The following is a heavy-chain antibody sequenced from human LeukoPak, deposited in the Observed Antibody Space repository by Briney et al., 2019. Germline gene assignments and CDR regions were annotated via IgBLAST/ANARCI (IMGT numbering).Heavy chain of an antibody. D-gene: IGHD1-26*01. J-gene: IGHJ4*02. CDR2: IIPIFGTA. CDR3: ARWGRGVVDY. CDR1: GYSFTSNY. V-gene: IGHV1-69*13. Sequence: SVKVSCKASGYSFTSNYIHWVRQAPGQGLEWMGGIIPIFGTANYAQKFQGRVTITADESTSTAYMELSSLRSEDTAVYYCARWGRGVVDYWGQGTLVTVSS.